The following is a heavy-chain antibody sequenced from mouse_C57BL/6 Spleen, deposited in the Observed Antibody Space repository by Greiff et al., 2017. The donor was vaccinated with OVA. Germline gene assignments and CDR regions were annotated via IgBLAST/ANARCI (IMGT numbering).Heavy chain of an antibody. CDR3: ARSGNYYGSYYFDY. CDR2: IYPGDGDT. J-gene: IGHJ2*01. Sequence: VQLQQSGPELVKPGASVKISCKASGYAFSSSWMNWVKQRPGKGLEWIGRIYPGDGDTNYNGKFKGKATLTADKSSSTAYMQLSSLTSEDSAVYFCARSGNYYGSYYFDYWGQGTTLTVSS. D-gene: IGHD1-1*01. V-gene: IGHV1-82*01. CDR1: GYAFSSSW.